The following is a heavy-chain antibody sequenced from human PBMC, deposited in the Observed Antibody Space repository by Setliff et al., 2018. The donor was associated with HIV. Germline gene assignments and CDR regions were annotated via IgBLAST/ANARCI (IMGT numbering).Heavy chain of an antibody. CDR1: GGSISSHY. CDR2: INYSGST. D-gene: IGHD3-3*01. J-gene: IGHJ5*02. V-gene: IGHV4-59*11. Sequence: NPSETLSLTCTVSGGSISSHYWSWIRQPPGKGLEWIGYINYSGSTNYNPSLKSRVTITVDTSKNQFSLKQSPVTAADKAVYYCARDRGRGYDLALFNWFDPWGQGTLVTVSS. CDR3: ARDRGRGYDLALFNWFDP.